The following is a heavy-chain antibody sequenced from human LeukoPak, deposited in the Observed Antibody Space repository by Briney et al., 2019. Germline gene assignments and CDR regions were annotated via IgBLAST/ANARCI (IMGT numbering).Heavy chain of an antibody. CDR1: GDSISDYP. CDR2: IIPKFGTP. D-gene: IGHD5-18*01. Sequence: SVRGSCKASGDSISDYPVNWVRQSSGQGLEWMGRIIPKFGTPDYAQKFQARVTISADKSTSTVYMDLTGLRSEDTAMYYCARDREAGYNYLASWGQGTLVTVSS. J-gene: IGHJ4*02. V-gene: IGHV1-69*06. CDR3: ARDREAGYNYLAS.